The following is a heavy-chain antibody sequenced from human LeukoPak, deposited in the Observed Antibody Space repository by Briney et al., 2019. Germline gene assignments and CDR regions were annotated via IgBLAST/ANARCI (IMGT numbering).Heavy chain of an antibody. D-gene: IGHD1-26*01. V-gene: IGHV4-59*01. CDR3: ARARGGSSDY. CDR1: GGSFSGYY. J-gene: IGHJ4*02. Sequence: SETLSLTCAVYGGSFSGYYWSWIRQPPGKGLGWIGYIYYSGSTNYNPSLKSRVTISVDTSKNQFSLKLSSVTAADTAVYYCARARGGSSDYWGQGTLVTVSS. CDR2: IYYSGST.